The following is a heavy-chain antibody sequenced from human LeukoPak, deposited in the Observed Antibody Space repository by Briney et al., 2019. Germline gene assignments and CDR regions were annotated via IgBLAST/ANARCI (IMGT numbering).Heavy chain of an antibody. D-gene: IGHD3-22*01. Sequence: SETLSLTCAVYGGSFSGYYWSWIRQPPGKGLEWIGEINHSGSTNYNPSLKSRVTISVDTSKNQFSLKLSSVTAADTAVYYCARDRGAFSGYYTFDYWGQGTLVTVSS. J-gene: IGHJ4*02. V-gene: IGHV4-34*01. CDR3: ARDRGAFSGYYTFDY. CDR2: INHSGST. CDR1: GGSFSGYY.